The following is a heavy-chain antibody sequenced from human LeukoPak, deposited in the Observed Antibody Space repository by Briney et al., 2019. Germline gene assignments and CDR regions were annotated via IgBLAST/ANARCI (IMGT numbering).Heavy chain of an antibody. V-gene: IGHV1-24*01. CDR1: GYTLTELS. D-gene: IGHD3-10*01. CDR2: FDPEDGET. J-gene: IGHJ3*02. Sequence: GASVKVSCKVSGYTLTELSMHWVRQAPGKGLEWMGSFDPEDGETIYAQKFQGRVTMTEDTSTDTAYMELSSLRSEDTAVYYCATYGSGSGPWAFDIWGQGTMVTVSS. CDR3: ATYGSGSGPWAFDI.